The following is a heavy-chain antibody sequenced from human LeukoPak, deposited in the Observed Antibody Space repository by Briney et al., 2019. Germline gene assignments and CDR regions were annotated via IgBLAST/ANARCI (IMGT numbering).Heavy chain of an antibody. CDR3: ARHPYYGSFDY. J-gene: IGHJ4*02. Sequence: SETLSLTCTVSGGSISSYYWSWIRQPPGKGLEWIGYIYTSGSTYYNPSLKSRVTISVDTSKNQFSLKLSSVTAADTAVYYCARHPYYGSFDYWGQGTLVTVSS. D-gene: IGHD3-10*01. CDR1: GGSISSYY. CDR2: IYTSGST. V-gene: IGHV4-4*09.